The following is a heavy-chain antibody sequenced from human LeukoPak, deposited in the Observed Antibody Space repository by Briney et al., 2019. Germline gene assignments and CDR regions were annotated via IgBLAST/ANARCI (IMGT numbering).Heavy chain of an antibody. CDR1: GFPFTDYG. J-gene: IGHJ4*02. CDR2: IWYDGRSQ. D-gene: IGHD6-13*01. CDR3: ARTKAGILYYFDS. V-gene: IGHV3-33*01. Sequence: GGSLRLSCTASGFPFTDYGMHWVRQVPGKGLEWVAVIWYDGRSQYYADSVKGRSTISRDNSKTTLYLQMNSLRAEDTALYYCARTKAGILYYFDSWGQGTLVTVSS.